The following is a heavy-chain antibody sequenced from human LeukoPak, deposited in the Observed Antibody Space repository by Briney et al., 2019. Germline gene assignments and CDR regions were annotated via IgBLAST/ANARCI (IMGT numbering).Heavy chain of an antibody. V-gene: IGHV5-51*01. CDR1: GYSFTTYW. J-gene: IGHJ4*02. CDR2: IYPGDSDT. Sequence: GESLEISCKGSGYSFTTYWIGWVRQLPGKGLEWMGIIYPGDSDTTYSPSFQGQVTISVDKSINTAYLQWSSLKASDTAIYYCARSYCGSTSCPFDYWGQGTLVTVSS. CDR3: ARSYCGSTSCPFDY. D-gene: IGHD2-2*01.